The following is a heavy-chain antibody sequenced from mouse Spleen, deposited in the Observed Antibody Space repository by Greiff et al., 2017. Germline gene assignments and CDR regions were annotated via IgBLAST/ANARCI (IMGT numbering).Heavy chain of an antibody. J-gene: IGHJ3*01. D-gene: IGHD2-12*01. CDR2: IDPSDSET. CDR1: GYTFTSYW. CDR3: ARNYREDGFAY. V-gene: IGHV1-52*01. Sequence: VQLQQPGAELVRPGSSVKLSCKASGYTFTSYWMHWVKQRPIQGLEWIGNIDPSDSETHYNQKFKDKATLTVDKSSSTAYMQLSSLTSEDSAVYYCARNYREDGFAYWGQGTLVTVSA.